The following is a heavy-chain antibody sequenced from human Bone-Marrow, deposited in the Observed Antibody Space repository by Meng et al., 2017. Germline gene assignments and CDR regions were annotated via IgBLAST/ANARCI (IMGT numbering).Heavy chain of an antibody. CDR2: IDPKSGDT. V-gene: IGHV1-2*06. CDR3: ARDEDISAAGKLFGDY. CDR1: GYNFPDYW. D-gene: IGHD6-13*01. Sequence: QVQLGQSGAEVKQPGASVKVSCKPSGYNFPDYWLHWVRRAPGQGLEWMGRIDPKSGDTHYAQRFQGRVTMTGDTSISTAYMELSGLRSDDTAMYYCARDEDISAAGKLFGDYWGQGTLVTVSS. J-gene: IGHJ4*02.